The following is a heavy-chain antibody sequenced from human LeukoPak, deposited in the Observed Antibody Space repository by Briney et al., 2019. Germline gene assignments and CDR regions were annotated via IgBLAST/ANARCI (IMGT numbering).Heavy chain of an antibody. CDR1: GFSFSDYS. D-gene: IGHD3-16*01. CDR3: ARDLSDDYSLDY. J-gene: IGHJ4*02. V-gene: IGHV3-21*01. CDR2: ITISSSII. Sequence: PGGSLRLSCAASGFSFSDYSMNWVRQAPGRGLEWVSSITISSSIIYYADSVKGRFTISRDNAKNSLFLQMNSLRAEDTAVYYCARDLSDDYSLDYWGQGTLVSVSS.